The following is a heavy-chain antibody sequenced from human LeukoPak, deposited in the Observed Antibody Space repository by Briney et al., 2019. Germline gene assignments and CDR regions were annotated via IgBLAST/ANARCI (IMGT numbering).Heavy chain of an antibody. J-gene: IGHJ4*02. D-gene: IGHD2/OR15-2a*01. CDR1: GFTFSSYW. Sequence: GRSLRLSCAASGFTFSSYWMSWVRQDPGKGMEWVAKIKQDGSEKYYVDSVKGRFTISRDNAKNSLYLQMNSLRAEDTAVYYCARDRVLLSTSPLDYWGQGTLVTVSS. V-gene: IGHV3-7*01. CDR3: ARDRVLLSTSPLDY. CDR2: IKQDGSEK.